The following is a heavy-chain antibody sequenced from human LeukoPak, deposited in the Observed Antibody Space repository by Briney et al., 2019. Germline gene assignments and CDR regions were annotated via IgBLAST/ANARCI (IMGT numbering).Heavy chain of an antibody. D-gene: IGHD6-19*01. J-gene: IGHJ3*02. V-gene: IGHV3-9*01. CDR2: ISWNSNNI. Sequence: GGSLRLSCAASGLTFHNYAMHWVRQAPGKGLEWVSYISWNSNNIDYADSVKGRFTISRDNAKSSLYLQMNSLRAEDTALYYCTKGRIAVAGPDTFDIWGQGTMVTVSS. CDR3: TKGRIAVAGPDTFDI. CDR1: GLTFHNYA.